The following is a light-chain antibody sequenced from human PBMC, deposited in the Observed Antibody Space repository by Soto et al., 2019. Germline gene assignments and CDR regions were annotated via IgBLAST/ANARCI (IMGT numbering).Light chain of an antibody. CDR2: GNS. Sequence: QSVLTQPPSVSGAPGQRVTISCTGSSSNIGAGYDVHWYQQLPGTAPKLLIYGNSNRPSGVPDRFSGSKSGTSASLAITGLWGEGEAYYCRQSYDSSLGGYVVFGGGTTVPVL. J-gene: IGLJ2*01. CDR1: SSNIGAGYD. V-gene: IGLV1-40*01. CDR3: QSYDSSLGGYVV.